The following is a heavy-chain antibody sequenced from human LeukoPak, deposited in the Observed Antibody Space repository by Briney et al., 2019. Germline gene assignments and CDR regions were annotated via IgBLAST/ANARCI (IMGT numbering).Heavy chain of an antibody. J-gene: IGHJ4*02. CDR3: AREDYSNYAPYFDY. D-gene: IGHD4-11*01. CDR2: IDPDGSST. V-gene: IGHV3-74*01. CDR1: GYTFSEYW. Sequence: PGGSVRLSCEASGYTFSEYWMHWVRQAPGKGLVWVSRIDPDGSSTNYADSVKGRFTISRDNAKNTLYLQLNSLRAEDTAVYYCAREDYSNYAPYFDYWGQGTLVTVSS.